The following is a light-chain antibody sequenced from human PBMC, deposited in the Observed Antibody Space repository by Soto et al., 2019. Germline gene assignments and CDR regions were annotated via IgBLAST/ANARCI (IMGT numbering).Light chain of an antibody. CDR2: DAS. Sequence: EIVLTQSPATLSLSPGERATLSCRAGQSVSSYLAWYQQKPGQAPRLLIYDASNRATGIPARFSGSGSGTDFTLTISSLEPEDFAVYYCQQYGSSPPWTFGQGTKVDIK. CDR1: QSVSSY. V-gene: IGKV3-11*01. J-gene: IGKJ1*01. CDR3: QQYGSSPPWT.